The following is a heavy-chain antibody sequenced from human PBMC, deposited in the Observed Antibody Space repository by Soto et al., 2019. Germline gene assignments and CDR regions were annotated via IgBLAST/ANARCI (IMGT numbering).Heavy chain of an antibody. V-gene: IGHV1-69*01. Sequence: QVQLVQSGAEVKKPGSSVKVSCKASGGTFSSYAISWVRQAPGQGLEWLGGIIPIFGTANYAQKFQGRTRFTAGESTSTAYMELCSLRSEDMAVYYCAIPVLAKYGSGSYYNGEFLVTLGYCGQVTLVTVSS. CDR1: GGTFSSYA. CDR3: AIPVLAKYGSGSYYNGEFLVTLGY. D-gene: IGHD3-10*01. CDR2: IIPIFGTA. J-gene: IGHJ4*02.